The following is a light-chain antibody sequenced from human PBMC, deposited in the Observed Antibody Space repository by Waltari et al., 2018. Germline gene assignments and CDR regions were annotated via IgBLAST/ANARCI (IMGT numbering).Light chain of an antibody. Sequence: SSELTQDPTMSVALGTTVMITCHGDSLRTNYGSWCRQKPGQAPILVIYGKNNRPSGIPDRFSASSSGNTASLTITGAQAEDEAVYYCNSRDISGDVIFGGGTKLTVL. CDR2: GKN. V-gene: IGLV3-19*01. CDR1: SLRTNY. CDR3: NSRDISGDVI. J-gene: IGLJ2*01.